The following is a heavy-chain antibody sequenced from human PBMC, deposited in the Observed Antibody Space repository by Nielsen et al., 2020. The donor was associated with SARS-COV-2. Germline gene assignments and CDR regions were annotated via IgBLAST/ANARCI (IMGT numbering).Heavy chain of an antibody. J-gene: IGHJ4*02. CDR2: IYYSGST. CDR1: GGSISSYS. V-gene: IGHV4-59*08. D-gene: IGHD2-2*01. Sequence: SETLSLTCTVSGGSISSYSWSWIRQPPGKGLEWIGYIYYSGSTEYNPSLKSRVTISIDASRSQFSLKVSSVTAADTAVYYCARHSSPPTNDYWGQGILVTVSS. CDR3: ARHSSPPTNDY.